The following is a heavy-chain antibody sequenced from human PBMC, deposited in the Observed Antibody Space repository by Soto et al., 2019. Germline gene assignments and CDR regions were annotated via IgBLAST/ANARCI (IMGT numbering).Heavy chain of an antibody. V-gene: IGHV1-8*01. D-gene: IGHD2-2*01. CDR2: MNPNSGNT. CDR1: GYTFTSYD. J-gene: IGHJ4*02. CDR3: ARGIVVVPAAMSWGLPWPVDY. Sequence: GASVKVSCKASGYTFTSYDINWVRQATGQGLEWMGWMNPNSGNTGYAQKFQGRVTMTRNTSISTAYMELSSLRSEDTAVYYCARGIVVVPAAMSWGLPWPVDYWGQGTLVTVSS.